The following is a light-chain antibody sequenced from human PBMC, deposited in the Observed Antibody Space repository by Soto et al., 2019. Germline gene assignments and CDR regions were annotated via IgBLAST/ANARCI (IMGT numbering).Light chain of an antibody. V-gene: IGKV1-39*01. CDR1: QTISTY. CDR2: DVS. Sequence: DIQMTQSPSSLSASVGDRVTISCRASQTISTYLHWYQHKPGKVTRLLISDVSTLQTGVPGRFRGSGSETEFPLTIAYLQPEDFATYYCQQGYSIHALTFGGGTKVELK. J-gene: IGKJ4*01. CDR3: QQGYSIHALT.